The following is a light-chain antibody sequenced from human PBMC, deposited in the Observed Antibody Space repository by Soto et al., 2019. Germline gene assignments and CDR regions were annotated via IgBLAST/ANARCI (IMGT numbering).Light chain of an antibody. CDR3: QHYVNWPLT. CDR1: QGIGDT. V-gene: IGKV3-15*01. J-gene: IGKJ4*01. CDR2: DTS. Sequence: EMVMTQSPATQYVSPGEGATLSCRASQGIGDTLAWYQQKPGQTPRLLIYDTSIRATGVPARFSGSRSGAEFTLTISSLQSEDFAVYYCQHYVNWPLTFGGGTKVDIK.